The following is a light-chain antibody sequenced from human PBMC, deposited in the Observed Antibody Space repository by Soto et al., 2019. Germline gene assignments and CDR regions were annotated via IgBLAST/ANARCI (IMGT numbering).Light chain of an antibody. CDR3: QQYYSYPLT. Sequence: AIRMTQSPSSLSASTGDRVTITCRASQGISSYLAWYQQKPGKAPKRLIYAASTLQSGVPSRFSGSGSATDFTLTISCLQSEDFATYYCQQYYSYPLTFGPGTKVDIK. CDR1: QGISSY. CDR2: AAS. J-gene: IGKJ3*01. V-gene: IGKV1-8*01.